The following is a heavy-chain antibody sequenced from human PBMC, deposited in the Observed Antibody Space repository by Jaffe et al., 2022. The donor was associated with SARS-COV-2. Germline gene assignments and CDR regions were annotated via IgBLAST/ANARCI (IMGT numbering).Heavy chain of an antibody. Sequence: EVQLVESGGGLIQPGGSLRLSCAASGFTVSSNYMSWVRQAPGKGLEWVSVIYSGGSTYYADSVKGRFTISRDNSKNTLYLQMNSLRAEDTAVYYCARGYHKHYYYGMDVWGQGTTVTVSS. CDR2: IYSGGST. CDR3: ARGYHKHYYYGMDV. CDR1: GFTVSSNY. V-gene: IGHV3-53*01. J-gene: IGHJ6*02. D-gene: IGHD2-2*01.